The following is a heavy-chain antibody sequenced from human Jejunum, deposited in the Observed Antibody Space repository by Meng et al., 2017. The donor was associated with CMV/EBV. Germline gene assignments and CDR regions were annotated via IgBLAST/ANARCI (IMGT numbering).Heavy chain of an antibody. CDR3: AAVYQLMNAPYYEY. CDR2: ISHDGSKT. V-gene: IGHV3-30*10. D-gene: IGHD2-2*01. CDR1: GRNFNRYG. J-gene: IGHJ4*02. Sequence: YGRNFNRYGMHWVRQDPGKGLEWVATISHDGSKTYYRESVRGRFAILRDNSKNTLALQLNSLRADDTAVYYCAAVYQLMNAPYYEYWGQGTLVTVSS.